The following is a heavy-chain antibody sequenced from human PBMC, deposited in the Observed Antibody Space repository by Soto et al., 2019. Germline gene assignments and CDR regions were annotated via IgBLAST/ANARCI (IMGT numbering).Heavy chain of an antibody. V-gene: IGHV1-18*04. CDR1: GYTFTSYG. CDR2: ISAYNGNT. J-gene: IGHJ4*02. D-gene: IGHD1-26*01. CDR3: ARFQFRSPTLDFDY. Sequence: ASVKVSCKASGYTFTSYGISWVRQAPGQGLEWMGWISAYNGNTNYAQKLQGRVTMTTDTSTSTAYMELRSLRSDDTAVYYSARFQFRSPTLDFDYWGQGTLVTVYS.